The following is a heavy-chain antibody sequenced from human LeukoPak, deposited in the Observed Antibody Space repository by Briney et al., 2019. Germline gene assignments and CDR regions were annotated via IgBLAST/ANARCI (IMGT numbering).Heavy chain of an antibody. J-gene: IGHJ4*02. V-gene: IGHV4-59*08. D-gene: IGHD4-23*01. CDR1: GGSISSCY. CDR3: ARHRVVTPDFDY. Sequence: SETLSLTCTVSGGSISSCYYSWIRQRPGPGKGWNGYIYYSESTNSNHSLKSRVTISVDTSKNQFSLKLSSATAADTAVYYCARHRVVTPDFDYWGQGTLVTVSS. CDR2: IYYSEST.